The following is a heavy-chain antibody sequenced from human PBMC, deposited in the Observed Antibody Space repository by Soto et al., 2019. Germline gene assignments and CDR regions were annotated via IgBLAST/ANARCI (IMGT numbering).Heavy chain of an antibody. CDR1: GASISSYY. V-gene: IGHV4-59*08. CDR2: INYSGST. Sequence: QVQLQESGPGLVKPSETLSLTCTVSGASISSYYWSWIRQPPGEGLEWIGYINYSGSTNYNPSLKSRVTTSVDTSKNQFSLKLSSVTAADTAVYYCARIILEYGDYGRSYYYGMDVWGQGTTVTVSS. D-gene: IGHD4-17*01. J-gene: IGHJ6*02. CDR3: ARIILEYGDYGRSYYYGMDV.